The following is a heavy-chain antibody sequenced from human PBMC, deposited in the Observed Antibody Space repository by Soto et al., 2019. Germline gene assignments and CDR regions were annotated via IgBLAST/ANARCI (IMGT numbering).Heavy chain of an antibody. Sequence: PGESLKLSCHASGYSFNNSWIRWVRQIPGKGLEWLGNVYPSDAGVRYSPSVKGRVTISADNSKNSAYLHMLNLKASDTAMYYCTKNATRNFDSWGQGTRVPVYS. CDR1: GYSFNNSW. J-gene: IGHJ4*02. V-gene: IGHV5-51*01. CDR3: TKNATRNFDS. CDR2: VYPSDAGV. D-gene: IGHD1-1*01.